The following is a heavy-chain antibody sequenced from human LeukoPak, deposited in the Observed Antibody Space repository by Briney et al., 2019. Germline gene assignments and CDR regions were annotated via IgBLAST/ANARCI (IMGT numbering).Heavy chain of an antibody. Sequence: GGSLRLSCAASGFTFSSYWMSWVRQAPGKGLEWVANIKQDGSEKYYMDSVKGRFTISRDNVKNSLYLQMNSLRAEDTAVYYCGRPMFRGVLTPPGFDPWGQGPLVTVS. CDR1: GFTFSSYW. J-gene: IGHJ5*02. CDR2: IKQDGSEK. CDR3: GRPMFRGVLTPPGFDP. D-gene: IGHD3-10*01. V-gene: IGHV3-7*01.